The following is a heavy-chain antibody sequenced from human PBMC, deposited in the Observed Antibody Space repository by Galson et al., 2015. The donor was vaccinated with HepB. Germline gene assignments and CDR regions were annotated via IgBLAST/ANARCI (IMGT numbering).Heavy chain of an antibody. J-gene: IGHJ4*02. CDR3: AKDEILRFLEWLLDY. V-gene: IGHV3-30*18. D-gene: IGHD3-3*01. Sequence: LRLSCAASGFTFSSYGMHWVRQAPGKGLEWVAVISYDGSNKYYADSVKGRFTISRDNSKNTLYLQMNSLRAEDTAVYYCAKDEILRFLEWLLDYWGQGTLVTVSS. CDR2: ISYDGSNK. CDR1: GFTFSSYG.